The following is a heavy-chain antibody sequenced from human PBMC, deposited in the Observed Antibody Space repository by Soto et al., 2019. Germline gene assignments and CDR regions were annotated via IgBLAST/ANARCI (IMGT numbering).Heavy chain of an antibody. D-gene: IGHD5-12*01. CDR1: GGSFSGYY. CDR3: ARVDIVTTLWSDP. V-gene: IGHV4-34*01. CDR2: ITHRGYT. J-gene: IGHJ5*02. Sequence: QVQLQQWGAGLLKPSETLSLTCAVYGGSFSGYYWSWIRQPPGKGLEWIGEITHRGYTTYNPSLKSRVTISVDPSKNQFSLKLSSVTAADTAVYYCARVDIVTTLWSDPRGQGTPVTVSS.